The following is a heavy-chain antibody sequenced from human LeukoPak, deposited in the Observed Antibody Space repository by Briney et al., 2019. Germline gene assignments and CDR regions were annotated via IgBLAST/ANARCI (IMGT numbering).Heavy chain of an antibody. CDR2: MNPNSGNT. Sequence: APVKVSCKASGGTFSSYAISWVRQATGQGLEWMGWMNPNSGNTGYAQKFQGRVTMTRNTSISTAYMELSSLRSEDTAVYYCARVVEYSSSSLDYWGQGTLVTVSS. CDR1: GGTFSSYA. D-gene: IGHD6-6*01. J-gene: IGHJ4*02. CDR3: ARVVEYSSSSLDY. V-gene: IGHV1-8*02.